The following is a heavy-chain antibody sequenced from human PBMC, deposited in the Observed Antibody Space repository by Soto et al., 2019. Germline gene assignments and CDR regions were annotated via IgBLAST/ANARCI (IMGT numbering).Heavy chain of an antibody. CDR3: ARERSGYFPGS. CDR2: MNPNSGNT. Sequence: KVSSKASGYNFTMYDINWVRQATGQGLEWMGWMNPNSGNTGYAQKFQGRVTMTRSTSISTAYMELSSLRSEDTAVYYCARERSGYFPGSWGQGTLVTVSS. V-gene: IGHV1-8*01. J-gene: IGHJ4*02. D-gene: IGHD5-12*01. CDR1: GYNFTMYD.